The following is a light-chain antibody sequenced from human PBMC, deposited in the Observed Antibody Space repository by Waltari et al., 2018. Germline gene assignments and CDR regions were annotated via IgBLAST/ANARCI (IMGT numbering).Light chain of an antibody. V-gene: IGLV2-14*01. J-gene: IGLJ2*01. Sequence: QSALTQPASVSGSPGQSITISCTGTSRDIGGYRYVSWYQQHPGKAPKLIISEVTNRPSGVSDRFSGSKSDNTASLTISGLQVEDDGDYYCASYSSSDTFVIFGGGTKLTVL. CDR1: SRDIGGYRY. CDR3: ASYSSSDTFVI. CDR2: EVT.